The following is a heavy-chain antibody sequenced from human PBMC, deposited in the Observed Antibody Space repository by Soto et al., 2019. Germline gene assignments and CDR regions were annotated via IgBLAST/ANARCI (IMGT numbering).Heavy chain of an antibody. CDR3: ARDVVKATSYYYDSSATPAPFDY. CDR2: INPNSGGT. V-gene: IGHV1-2*02. Sequence: ASVKVSCKASGYTFTGYYMHWVRQAPGQGLEWMGWINPNSGGTNYAQKFQGRVTMTRDTSISTAYMELSRLRSDDTAVYYCARDVVKATSYYYDSSATPAPFDYWGQGTLVTAPQ. D-gene: IGHD3-22*01. J-gene: IGHJ4*02. CDR1: GYTFTGYY.